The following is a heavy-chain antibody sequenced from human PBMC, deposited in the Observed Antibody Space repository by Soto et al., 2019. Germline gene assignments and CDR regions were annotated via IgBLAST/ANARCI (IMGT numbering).Heavy chain of an antibody. V-gene: IGHV3-11*06. Sequence: PGGSLRLSCAASGFIFNDYYMSWIRQAPGKGLEWVSHISSSSGSTNYADSVKGRFTISRDNAKKSLYLQMNSLRAEDTAVYYCARYAAEVTTFFDYWGQGTLVTVSS. CDR2: ISSSSGST. D-gene: IGHD4-4*01. CDR1: GFIFNDYY. CDR3: ARYAAEVTTFFDY. J-gene: IGHJ4*02.